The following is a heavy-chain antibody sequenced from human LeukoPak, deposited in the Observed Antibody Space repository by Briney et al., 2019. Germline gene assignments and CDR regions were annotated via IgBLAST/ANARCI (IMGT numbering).Heavy chain of an antibody. V-gene: IGHV1-2*02. CDR1: GYTFTGCY. D-gene: IGHD4-17*01. CDR2: INPNSGGT. CDR3: ARSSYDYGDYLDAFDI. J-gene: IGHJ3*02. Sequence: ASVKVSCKASGYTFTGCYMHWVRQAPGQGLEWMGWINPNSGGTNYTQKFQGRVTMTRDTSISTAYMELSRLRSDDTAVYHCARSSYDYGDYLDAFDIWGQGTMVTVSS.